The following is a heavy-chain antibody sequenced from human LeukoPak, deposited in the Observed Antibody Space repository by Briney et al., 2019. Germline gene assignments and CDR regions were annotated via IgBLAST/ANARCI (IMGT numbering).Heavy chain of an antibody. J-gene: IGHJ4*02. D-gene: IGHD3-22*01. Sequence: GGSLTLSCAASGFTFSDYYMSWIRQAPGKGLEWVPYISSSGSNIHYADSVEGRFTISRDNANNSLYMQMKRLRAEDTAVYYCARSEGDYYDSSGYYYPRYYFDYWGQGTLVTVSS. CDR2: ISSSGSNI. CDR3: ARSEGDYYDSSGYYYPRYYFDY. V-gene: IGHV3-11*04. CDR1: GFTFSDYY.